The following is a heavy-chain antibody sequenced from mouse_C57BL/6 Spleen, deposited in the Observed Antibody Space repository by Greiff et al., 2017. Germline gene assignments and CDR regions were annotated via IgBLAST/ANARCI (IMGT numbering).Heavy chain of an antibody. J-gene: IGHJ1*03. CDR3: ARKGSKGYFDV. D-gene: IGHD1-1*01. CDR2: IWSGGST. Sequence: VQLQQSGPGLVQPSQSLSITCTVSGFSLTSYGVHWVRQSPGKGLEWLGVIWSGGSTDYNAAFISRLSISKDNSKSQVFFKMNSLQADDTAIYYCARKGSKGYFDVWGTGTTVTVSS. V-gene: IGHV2-2*01. CDR1: GFSLTSYG.